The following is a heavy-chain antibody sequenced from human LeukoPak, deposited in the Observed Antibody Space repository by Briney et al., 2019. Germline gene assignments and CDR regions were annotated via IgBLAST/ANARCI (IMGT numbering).Heavy chain of an antibody. CDR2: INPESGGT. Sequence: ASVKVSCKASGYTFTGYYMHWVRQAPGQGLEWMGWINPESGGTNYAQKFQGRVTMTRDTSISTAYMELSRLRSDDTAVYYCARLGVHSGYPVGFDYWGQGTLVTVSS. D-gene: IGHD3-22*01. CDR3: ARLGVHSGYPVGFDY. CDR1: GYTFTGYY. V-gene: IGHV1-2*02. J-gene: IGHJ4*02.